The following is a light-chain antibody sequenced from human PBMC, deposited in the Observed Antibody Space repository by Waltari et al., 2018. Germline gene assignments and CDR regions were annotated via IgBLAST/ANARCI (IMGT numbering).Light chain of an antibody. V-gene: IGLV2-23*02. Sequence: QSAPTQPASVSGSPGQSITISSPATSSDLWGYDLVSWYQQHPGKAPKLMIYEVTKRPSGVSTRFSGSKSGNTASLTISGLQADDEADYYCYSYANGRVFGGGTKLTVL. CDR3: YSYANGRV. CDR2: EVT. J-gene: IGLJ3*02. CDR1: SSDLWGYDL.